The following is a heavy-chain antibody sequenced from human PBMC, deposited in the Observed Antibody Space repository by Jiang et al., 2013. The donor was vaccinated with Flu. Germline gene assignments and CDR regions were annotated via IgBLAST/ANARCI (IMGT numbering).Heavy chain of an antibody. D-gene: IGHD6-19*01. Sequence: GAEVKKPGSSVKVSCKASGGTFSSYTISWVRQAPGQGLEWMGRIIPILGIANYAQKFQGRVTITADKSTSTAYMELSSLRSEDTAVYYCARDWFLSAVAGTRGYYYGMDVWGQGTTVTVSS. CDR3: ARDWFLSAVAGTRGYYYGMDV. CDR2: IIPILGIA. CDR1: GGTFSSYT. V-gene: IGHV1-69*04. J-gene: IGHJ6*02.